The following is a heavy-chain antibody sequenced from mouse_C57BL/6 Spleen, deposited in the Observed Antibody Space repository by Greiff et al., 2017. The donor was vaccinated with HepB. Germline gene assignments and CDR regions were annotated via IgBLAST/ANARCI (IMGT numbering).Heavy chain of an antibody. CDR2: INPSTGGT. CDR1: GYSFTGYY. CDR3: ARSGGNYGVYFDY. Sequence: EVMLVESGPELVKPGASVKISCKASGYSFTGYYMNWVKQSPEKSLEWIGEINPSTGGTTYNQKFKAKATLTVDKSSSTAYMQLKSLTSEDSAVYYCARSGGNYGVYFDYWGQGTTLTVSS. D-gene: IGHD2-1*01. J-gene: IGHJ2*01. V-gene: IGHV1-42*01.